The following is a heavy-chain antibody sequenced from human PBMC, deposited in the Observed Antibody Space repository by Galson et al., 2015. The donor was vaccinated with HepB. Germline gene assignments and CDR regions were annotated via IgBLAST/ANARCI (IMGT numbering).Heavy chain of an antibody. CDR1: GFIFSRHG. V-gene: IGHV3-33*01. J-gene: IGHJ4*02. Sequence: SLRLSCAASGFIFSRHGIHWVRQAPGKGLECVAMIWHDGSNQLYADSVKGRFTISRDNSKNTLYLQMNSLRAEDTAEYYCVRESLMAMVTFDLWGRGTLVTVSS. CDR3: VRESLMAMVTFDL. CDR2: IWHDGSNQ. D-gene: IGHD5-18*01.